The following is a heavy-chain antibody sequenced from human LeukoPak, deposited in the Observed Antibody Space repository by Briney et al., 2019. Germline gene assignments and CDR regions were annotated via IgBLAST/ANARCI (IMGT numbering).Heavy chain of an antibody. Sequence: SVKVSCKASGGTFSSYAISRVRQAPGQGLEWMGGIIPIFGTANYAQKFQGRVTITADKSTSTAYMELSSLRSEDTAVYYCARERSGIAVAGGFDIWGQGTMVTVSS. CDR3: ARERSGIAVAGGFDI. D-gene: IGHD6-19*01. CDR2: IIPIFGTA. V-gene: IGHV1-69*06. J-gene: IGHJ3*02. CDR1: GGTFSSYA.